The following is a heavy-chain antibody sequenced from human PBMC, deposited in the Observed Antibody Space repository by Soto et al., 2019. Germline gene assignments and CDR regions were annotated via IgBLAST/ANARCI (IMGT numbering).Heavy chain of an antibody. CDR3: ARVGTKYGSGSYKNDY. CDR2: ISAYNGNT. CDR1: GYTFTSYG. J-gene: IGHJ4*02. V-gene: IGHV1-18*01. Sequence: ASVKVSCKASGYTFTSYGISWVRQAPGQGLEWMGWISAYNGNTNYAQKLQGRVTMTTDTSTSTAYMELRSLRSDDTAVYYCARVGTKYGSGSYKNDYWGQGTLVTVSS. D-gene: IGHD3-10*01.